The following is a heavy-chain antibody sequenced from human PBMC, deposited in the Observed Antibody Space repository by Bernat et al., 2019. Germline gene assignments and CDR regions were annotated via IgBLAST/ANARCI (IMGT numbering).Heavy chain of an antibody. D-gene: IGHD3-10*01. Sequence: QAQLVESGGGVVQPGRSLILPCAASGFTFSNYAMHWVRQAPGKGLEWVAVLSYDGSNKYYADSVKGRFTISRDNSKNTLFLHMNGLRGEDTAVYCCARAQFGEKTWFDPWGQGTLVIVSS. CDR2: LSYDGSNK. CDR1: GFTFSNYA. J-gene: IGHJ5*02. CDR3: ARAQFGEKTWFDP. V-gene: IGHV3-30-3*01.